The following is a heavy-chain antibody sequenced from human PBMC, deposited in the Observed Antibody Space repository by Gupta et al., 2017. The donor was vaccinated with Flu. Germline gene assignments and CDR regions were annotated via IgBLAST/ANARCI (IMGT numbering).Heavy chain of an antibody. J-gene: IGHJ6*02. V-gene: IGHV3-13*01. CDR3: ARETPSSAPTLYGMDV. D-gene: IGHD6-25*01. Sequence: ATGKGLEWVSAIGTAGDTYYPGSVKGRFTISRENAKNSLYLQMNSLRAGDTAVYYCARETPSSAPTLYGMDVWGQGTTVTVSS. CDR2: IGTAGDT.